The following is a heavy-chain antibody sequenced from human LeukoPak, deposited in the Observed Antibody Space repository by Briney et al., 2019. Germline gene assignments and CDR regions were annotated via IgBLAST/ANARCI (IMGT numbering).Heavy chain of an antibody. CDR3: AILEQDDYGSYGMDV. D-gene: IGHD4/OR15-4a*01. V-gene: IGHV4-39*01. CDR1: GGSISSSSYY. Sequence: SETLSLTCTVSGGSISSSSYYWGWIRQPPGKGLEWIGSIYYSGSTYYNPSPKSRVTISVDTSKNQFSLKLSSVTAADTAVYYCAILEQDDYGSYGMDVWGQGTTVTVSS. CDR2: IYYSGST. J-gene: IGHJ6*02.